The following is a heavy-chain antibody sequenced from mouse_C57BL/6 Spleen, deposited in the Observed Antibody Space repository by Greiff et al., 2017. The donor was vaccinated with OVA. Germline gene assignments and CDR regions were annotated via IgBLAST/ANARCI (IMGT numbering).Heavy chain of an antibody. CDR2: INYDGSST. CDR1: GFTFSDYY. Sequence: EVNVVESEGGLVQPGSSMKLSCTASGFTFSDYYMAWVRQVPEKGLEWVANINYDGSSTYYLDSLKSRFIISRDNAKNILYLQMSSLKSEDTATYYCARRTVGWYFDVWGTGTTVTVSS. CDR3: ARRTVGWYFDV. D-gene: IGHD1-1*01. V-gene: IGHV5-16*02. J-gene: IGHJ1*03.